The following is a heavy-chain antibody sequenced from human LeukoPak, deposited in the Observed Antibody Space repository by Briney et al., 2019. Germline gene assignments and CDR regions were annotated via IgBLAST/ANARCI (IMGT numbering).Heavy chain of an antibody. J-gene: IGHJ5*02. Sequence: GESLKISCKGPEYDFANYWIGWVRQTPGRGLEWMGIAHPATSIIHYGPSFQGQVTISFDRSLSTACLQWTSLKASDSGMYFCARRKFYDTYLDPWGRRTLVTVSS. CDR1: EYDFANYW. CDR2: AHPATSII. D-gene: IGHD2/OR15-2a*01. CDR3: ARRKFYDTYLDP. V-gene: IGHV5-51*01.